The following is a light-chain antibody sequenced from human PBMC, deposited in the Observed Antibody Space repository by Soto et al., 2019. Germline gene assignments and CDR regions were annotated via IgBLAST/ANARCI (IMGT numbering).Light chain of an antibody. CDR1: NSDVGTYNL. CDR2: EVN. CDR3: CSYAGDAVV. Sequence: QSALTQPASVSGSPGQSITVSCTGTNSDVGTYNLVSWFQQYPGKAPKIILYEVNMRPSGVSDRFSGSKSGNTASLTISGLQAEDEADYYCCSYAGDAVVFGGGTKVTVL. V-gene: IGLV2-23*02. J-gene: IGLJ2*01.